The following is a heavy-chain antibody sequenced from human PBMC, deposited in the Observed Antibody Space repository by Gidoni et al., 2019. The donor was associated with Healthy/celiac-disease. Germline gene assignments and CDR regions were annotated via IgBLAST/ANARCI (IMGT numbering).Heavy chain of an antibody. CDR3: ARGGYCTNGVCYANWFDP. D-gene: IGHD2-8*01. CDR2: IYYSGST. CDR1: GGSISSGGYY. Sequence: QVQLQESGPGLVKPSQTLSLTCTVSGGSISSGGYYWSWIRQHPGKGLEWIGYIYYSGSTYYNPSLKSRVTISVDTSKNQFSLKLSSVTAADTAVYYCARGGYCTNGVCYANWFDPWGQGTLVTVSS. J-gene: IGHJ5*02. V-gene: IGHV4-31*03.